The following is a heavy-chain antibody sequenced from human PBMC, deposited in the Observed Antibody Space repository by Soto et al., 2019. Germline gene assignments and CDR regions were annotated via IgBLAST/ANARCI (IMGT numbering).Heavy chain of an antibody. Sequence: QVQLVESGGGVVQPGRSLRLSCAASGFTFSTYGMHWVRQAPGKGLEWVAVISYDGSYKYYADSVKGRFTISRDNSKNTMYLQMNSLRVEDTAVYYCAKEAVPYGDYVLDDYWGQGTVVTVSS. J-gene: IGHJ4*02. V-gene: IGHV3-30*18. CDR3: AKEAVPYGDYVLDDY. CDR2: ISYDGSYK. CDR1: GFTFSTYG. D-gene: IGHD4-17*01.